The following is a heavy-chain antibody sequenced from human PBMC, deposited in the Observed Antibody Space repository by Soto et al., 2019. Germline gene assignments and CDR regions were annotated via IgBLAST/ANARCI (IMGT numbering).Heavy chain of an antibody. CDR3: TTDLADFTRIVALVY. CDR1: GFTFSNAW. D-gene: IGHD3-22*01. Sequence: PGGSLRLSCAASGFTFSNAWMSWVRQAPGKGLEWVGRIKSKTDGGTTDYAAPVKGRFTISRDDSKNTLYLQMNSLKTEDTAVYYCTTDLADFTRIVALVYWGQGTLVTAPQ. J-gene: IGHJ4*02. V-gene: IGHV3-15*01. CDR2: IKSKTDGGTT.